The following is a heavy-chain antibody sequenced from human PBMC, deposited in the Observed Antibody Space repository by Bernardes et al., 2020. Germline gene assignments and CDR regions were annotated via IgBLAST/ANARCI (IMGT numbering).Heavy chain of an antibody. CDR2: INSDGSST. CDR3: SRGPRQDSGNFYAGDY. V-gene: IGHV3-74*01. Sequence: VGSLRRSCAASGFTFRGPWMHWVRQAPGPGLVWVSRINSDGSSTSYADPVKGRFTISRDNAKNTLYLQMNSLRPEDTAVYYCSRGPRQDSGNFYAGDYWGQGTLVTVSS. CDR1: GFTFRGPW. D-gene: IGHD1-26*01. J-gene: IGHJ4*02.